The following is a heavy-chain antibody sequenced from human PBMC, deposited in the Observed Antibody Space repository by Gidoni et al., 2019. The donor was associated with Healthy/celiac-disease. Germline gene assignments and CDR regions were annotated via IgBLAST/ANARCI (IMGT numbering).Heavy chain of an antibody. CDR1: GFTVSSNY. V-gene: IGHV3-53*01. D-gene: IGHD6-19*01. J-gene: IGHJ4*02. CDR3: ASGIAVAGRGPEFDY. CDR2: IYSGGST. Sequence: EVQLLESGGGLIQPGGSLRLSCAASGFTVSSNYMSWVRQAPGKGLEWVSFIYSGGSTYYADSVKGRFTISRDNSKNTLYLQMNSLRAEDTAVYYCASGIAVAGRGPEFDYWGQGTLVTVSS.